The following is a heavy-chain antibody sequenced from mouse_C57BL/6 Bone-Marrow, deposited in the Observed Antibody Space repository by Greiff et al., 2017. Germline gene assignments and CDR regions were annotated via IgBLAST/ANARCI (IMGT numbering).Heavy chain of an antibody. CDR2: INPSNGDT. J-gene: IGHJ3*01. D-gene: IGHD1-1*01. CDR1: GYTFTSYW. CDR3: ARRDYYGSSFLAC. V-gene: IGHV1-53*01. Sequence: VQLQQPGTELVKPGASVKMSCKASGYTFTSYWMHWVKQRPGQGLEWIGNINPSNGDTKYNEKFKGKATLTVAKYSSTAYMQLRSLTSAAYEDYYCARRDYYGSSFLACWGQGTLVTVSA.